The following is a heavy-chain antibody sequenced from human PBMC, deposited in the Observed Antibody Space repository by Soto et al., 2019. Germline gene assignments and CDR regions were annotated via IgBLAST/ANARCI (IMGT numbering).Heavy chain of an antibody. V-gene: IGHV1-69*08. J-gene: IGHJ4*02. CDR3: ARDRGVCGGDCYPPSDY. CDR2: IIPILGIA. D-gene: IGHD2-21*02. Sequence: QVQLVQSGAEVKKPGSSVKVSCKASGGTFSSYTISWVRQAPGQGLEWMGRIIPILGIANYAQKFQGRVTITAXXAXSXXYMELSSLRSEDTAVYYCARDRGVCGGDCYPPSDYWGQGTLVTVSS. CDR1: GGTFSSYT.